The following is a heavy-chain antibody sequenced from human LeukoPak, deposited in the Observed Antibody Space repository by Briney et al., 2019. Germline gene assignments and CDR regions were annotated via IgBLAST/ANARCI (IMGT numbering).Heavy chain of an antibody. CDR1: GGSISSGSYY. CDR2: IYTSGST. V-gene: IGHV4-61*02. CDR3: ARDNSVRDEAWWFNP. Sequence: SQTLSLTCTVSGGSISSGSYYWSRIRQPAGKGLEWIGRIYTSGSTNYNPSLKSRVTISVDTSKNQFSLKLSSVTAADTAVYYCARDNSVRDEAWWFNPWGQGTLVTVSS. D-gene: IGHD5-24*01. J-gene: IGHJ5*02.